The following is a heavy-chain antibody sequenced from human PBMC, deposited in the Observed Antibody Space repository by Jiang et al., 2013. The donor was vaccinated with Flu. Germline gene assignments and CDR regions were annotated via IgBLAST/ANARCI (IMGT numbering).Heavy chain of an antibody. CDR1: GFGFSTSD. V-gene: IGHV3-23*01. J-gene: IGHJ5*02. D-gene: IGHD6-19*01. CDR2: ISDSGGST. CDR3: AKRQWHRQFDP. Sequence: QLLESGGGLVQPGGSLRLSCAASGFGFSTSDMNWVRQAPGKGLEWVSAISDSGGSTYYAGSVRGRFTISRDNVKNTLYLQMNSLRAEDAAVYYCAKRQWHRQFDPWG.